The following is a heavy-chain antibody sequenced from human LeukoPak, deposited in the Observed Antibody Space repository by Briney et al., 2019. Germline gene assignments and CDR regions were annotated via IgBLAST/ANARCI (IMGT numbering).Heavy chain of an antibody. CDR3: ARDGGLLYGVGAYFDY. V-gene: IGHV3-30-3*01. J-gene: IGHJ4*02. CDR1: GFTFSSYA. Sequence: GGSLRLSCAASGFTFSSYAMHWVRQAPGKGLEWVAVISYDGSNKYYADSVKGRFTISRDNSKNTLYLQMNSLRAEDTAVYYCARDGGLLYGVGAYFDYWGQGTLVTVSS. CDR2: ISYDGSNK. D-gene: IGHD1-26*01.